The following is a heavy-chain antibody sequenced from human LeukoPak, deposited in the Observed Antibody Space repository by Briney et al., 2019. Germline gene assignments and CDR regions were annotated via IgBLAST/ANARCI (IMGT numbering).Heavy chain of an antibody. Sequence: GGPLRLSCAAYGFTFSNYWMNWVRQAPGKGLEWVANINQDGSEKYYVDSVKGRFTISRDNAKNSLYLQMNRLRAEDTAVYYCAREQVDYWGQGTLVTVSS. CDR1: GFTFSNYW. CDR3: AREQVDY. V-gene: IGHV3-7*01. J-gene: IGHJ4*02. CDR2: INQDGSEK.